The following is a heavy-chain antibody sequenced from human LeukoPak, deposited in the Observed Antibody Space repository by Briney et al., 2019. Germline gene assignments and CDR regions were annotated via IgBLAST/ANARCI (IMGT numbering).Heavy chain of an antibody. CDR2: IYSGGST. J-gene: IGHJ3*01. CDR1: GFIVSSNY. V-gene: IGHV3-53*01. Sequence: GGSLRLSCAASGFIVSSNYMSWVRQAPGKGLEWVSVIYSGGSTYYADSVKGRFTISRDNAKNSLYLQINSLRAEDTAVYYCARSSYSSSSSVWGQGTMVTVSS. CDR3: ARSSYSSSSSV. D-gene: IGHD6-6*01.